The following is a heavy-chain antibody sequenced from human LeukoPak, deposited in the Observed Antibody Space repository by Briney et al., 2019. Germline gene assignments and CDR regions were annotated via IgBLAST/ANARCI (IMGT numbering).Heavy chain of an antibody. CDR2: IRYEGSNR. J-gene: IGHJ4*02. V-gene: IGHV3-30*02. D-gene: IGHD4-17*01. CDR1: RFTFSSYG. Sequence: GESLRLACAAYRFTFSSYGMDWGRQARGKGVEGVEFIRYEGSNRYYADSVNGRFTISRDNSKTTLYLQMNSLRAEDTAVYSCAKEIWPTVTTPGWTYFDYWGQGALVTVSS. CDR3: AKEIWPTVTTPGWTYFDY.